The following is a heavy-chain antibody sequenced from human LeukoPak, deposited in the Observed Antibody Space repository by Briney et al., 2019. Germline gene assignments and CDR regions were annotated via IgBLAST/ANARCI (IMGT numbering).Heavy chain of an antibody. CDR3: AREKWELSCDY. Sequence: SETLSLTCAVYGGSFSGYYWSWIRQPPGKGLEWIGEINHSGSTNYNPSLKSRVTISVDTSKSQFSLKLSSVTAADTAVYYCAREKWELSCDYWRQGTLVTVSS. CDR2: INHSGST. V-gene: IGHV4-34*01. D-gene: IGHD1-26*01. J-gene: IGHJ4*02. CDR1: GGSFSGYY.